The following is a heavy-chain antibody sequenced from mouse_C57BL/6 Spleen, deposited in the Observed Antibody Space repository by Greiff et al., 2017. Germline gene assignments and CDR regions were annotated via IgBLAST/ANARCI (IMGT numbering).Heavy chain of an antibody. CDR1: GYTFTNYW. V-gene: IGHV1-63*01. J-gene: IGHJ1*03. D-gene: IGHD2-2*01. Sequence: QVQLQQSGAELVRPGTSVKMSCKASGYTFTNYWIGWAKQRPGHGLAWIGDIYPGGGYTNYNEQFKGKATRTADKSSSTAYMQFSSLTSEDSAIYYCARGGGYDGYFDVWGTGTTVTVSS. CDR3: ARGGGYDGYFDV. CDR2: IYPGGGYT.